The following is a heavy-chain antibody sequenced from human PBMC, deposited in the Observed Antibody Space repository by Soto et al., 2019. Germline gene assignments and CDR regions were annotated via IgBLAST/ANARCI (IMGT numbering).Heavy chain of an antibody. CDR2: MLYSGLT. CDR3: APLSVSLSGPYGIHV. J-gene: IGHJ6*02. CDR1: GYSVSSSDYY. D-gene: IGHD2-15*01. V-gene: IGHV4-39*01. Sequence: PSETLSLTCSVSGYSVSSSDYYWAWIRQPPGKGLEWIGSMLYSGLTYYNPSLKSRVTLSVDTSKNQFSVRLNSVTASDTAVYYCAPLSVSLSGPYGIHVWGQGTTGTAP.